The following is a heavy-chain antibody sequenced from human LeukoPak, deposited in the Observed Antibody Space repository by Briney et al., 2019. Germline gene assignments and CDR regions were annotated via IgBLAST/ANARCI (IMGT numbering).Heavy chain of an antibody. CDR2: VNPNSGGT. V-gene: IGHV1-2*02. D-gene: IGHD5-12*01. Sequence: GASVKVSCKASGYTFTGYFMRWVRQAPGQGLEWMGWVNPNSGGTNYAQKFQGRVTMTRDTSISTAYMELSRLRSDDTAVYYCARDLAVATTNAPDYWGQGTLVTVSS. J-gene: IGHJ4*02. CDR1: GYTFTGYF. CDR3: ARDLAVATTNAPDY.